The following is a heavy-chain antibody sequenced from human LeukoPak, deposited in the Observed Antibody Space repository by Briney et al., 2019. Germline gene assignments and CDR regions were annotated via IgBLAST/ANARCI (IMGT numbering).Heavy chain of an antibody. V-gene: IGHV1-2*02. CDR1: GYIFSGYH. J-gene: IGHJ5*02. CDR2: INPNTGGT. Sequence: GASVKVSRKASGYIFSGYHIHWVRQAPGQGLEWMGWINPNTGGTNFAPKFHGRVSMTRDTSLSTAYMELSSLRSDDTAVYYCARGDKKENLSGPSGYFDPWGQGSLVTVSS. D-gene: IGHD3-10*01. CDR3: ARGDKKENLSGPSGYFDP.